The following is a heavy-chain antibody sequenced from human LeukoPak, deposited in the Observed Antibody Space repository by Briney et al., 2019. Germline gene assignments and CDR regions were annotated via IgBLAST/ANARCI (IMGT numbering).Heavy chain of an antibody. J-gene: IGHJ4*02. Sequence: GGSLRLSCAVSRFAFSTYAMTWVRQAPGLGLENVSTISSNGADTYYADSVKGRFTISRDNSKNTLYLQMTSLRVEDTAVYYCANYRKPQGLDYWGQGTLVTVSS. CDR1: RFAFSTYA. D-gene: IGHD1-14*01. V-gene: IGHV3-23*01. CDR2: ISSNGADT. CDR3: ANYRKPQGLDY.